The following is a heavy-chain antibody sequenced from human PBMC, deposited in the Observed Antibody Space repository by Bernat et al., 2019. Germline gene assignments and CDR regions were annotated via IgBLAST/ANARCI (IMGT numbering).Heavy chain of an antibody. V-gene: IGHV3-30*18. CDR2: ISYDGSNK. Sequence: QVQLVESGGGAVQPARSLRLSCAASGFTFSSYGMHWVRQAPGKGLEWVAVISYDGSNKYYADSVKGRFTISRDNSKNTLYLQMNSLRAEDTTVYYCAKVRGPYTCYGMDVWGQGTTVTVSS. D-gene: IGHD1-20*01. CDR3: AKVRGPYTCYGMDV. J-gene: IGHJ6*02. CDR1: GFTFSSYG.